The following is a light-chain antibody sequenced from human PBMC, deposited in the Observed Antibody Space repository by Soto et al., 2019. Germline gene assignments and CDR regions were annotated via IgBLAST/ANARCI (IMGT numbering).Light chain of an antibody. CDR2: GAS. CDR1: QSVSNNY. V-gene: IGKV3-20*01. J-gene: IGKJ1*01. CDR3: QQYGSSPTWT. Sequence: EIVLTQSPVTLSLSPGERATLSCRASQSVSNNYLAWYQQKPGQAPRLLIYGASSRATGIPDRFSGSGSGTDFTLTISRLEPEDFAVYYCQQYGSSPTWTFGQGTKVDIK.